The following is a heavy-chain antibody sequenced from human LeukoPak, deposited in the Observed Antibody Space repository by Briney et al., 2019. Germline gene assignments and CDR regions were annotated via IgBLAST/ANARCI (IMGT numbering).Heavy chain of an antibody. Sequence: PGGSLRLSCAASGVTISGYWMSWVRQAPGKGLEWVANIKQDASEIYYVGSVKGRFTISRDNAKNSVFLQMNSLTVEDTAVYYYATDGGPFDNWGQGILVTVSS. J-gene: IGHJ4*02. CDR2: IKQDASEI. CDR3: ATDGGPFDN. V-gene: IGHV3-7*01. D-gene: IGHD3-10*01. CDR1: GVTISGYW.